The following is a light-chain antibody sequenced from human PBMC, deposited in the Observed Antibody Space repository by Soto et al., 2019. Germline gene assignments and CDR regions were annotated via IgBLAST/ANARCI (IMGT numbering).Light chain of an antibody. Sequence: ENVWTQSPGTLSLSPGERVTLSCRASQSVSINYLAWYQQKPGQAPRLLIYCASLRAPGIPDRFIGSGSGTDFTLTISRLEPEDFAVYYCQQYGRSPYTFGQGTKLEIK. CDR2: CAS. CDR1: QSVSINY. J-gene: IGKJ2*01. CDR3: QQYGRSPYT. V-gene: IGKV3-20*01.